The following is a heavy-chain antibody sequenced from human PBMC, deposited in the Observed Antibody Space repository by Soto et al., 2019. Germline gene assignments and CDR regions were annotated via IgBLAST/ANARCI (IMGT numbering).Heavy chain of an antibody. Sequence: PGGSLRLSCTASGFTFSSFGMTWVRQAPGKGLEWVSTVNGGGDSTHYADSVKGRFSIFRDNSENTVYLQMNSLRAEDSAIYYCVKDVGYGFILYDFWGQGTLVTVSS. J-gene: IGHJ4*02. CDR1: GFTFSSFG. CDR3: VKDVGYGFILYDF. D-gene: IGHD3-16*01. CDR2: VNGGGDST. V-gene: IGHV3-23*01.